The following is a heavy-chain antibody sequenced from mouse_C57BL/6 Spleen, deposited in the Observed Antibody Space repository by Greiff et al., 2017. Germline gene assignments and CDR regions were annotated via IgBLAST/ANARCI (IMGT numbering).Heavy chain of an antibody. CDR2: INPGSGGT. V-gene: IGHV1-54*01. CDR1: GYAFTNYL. Sequence: VQLQQSGAELVRPGTSVKVSCKASGYAFTNYLIEWVKQRPGQGLEWIGVINPGSGGTNYNEKFKGKATLTADKSSSTAYMQLSSLTSEDSAVXFCARSGYYGSSSYYFDYWGQGTTLTVSS. D-gene: IGHD1-1*01. CDR3: ARSGYYGSSSYYFDY. J-gene: IGHJ2*01.